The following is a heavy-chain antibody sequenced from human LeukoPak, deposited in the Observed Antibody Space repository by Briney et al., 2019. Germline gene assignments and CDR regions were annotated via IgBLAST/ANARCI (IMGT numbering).Heavy chain of an antibody. D-gene: IGHD2-21*02. J-gene: IGHJ4*02. Sequence: LAGRSLRLSCAPSGFTFRNYAMNWVRQAPGKGLEWVSGISGSGSRTYYADSVKGRFTISRDNSNNTLSLQMTSLRVEDTAIYFCAKDSDIPGSFDYWGQGTPVTVSS. CDR1: GFTFRNYA. V-gene: IGHV3-23*01. CDR2: ISGSGSRT. CDR3: AKDSDIPGSFDY.